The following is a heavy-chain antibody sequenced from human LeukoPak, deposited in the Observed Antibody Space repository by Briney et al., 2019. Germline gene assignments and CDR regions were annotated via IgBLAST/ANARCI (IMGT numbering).Heavy chain of an antibody. CDR3: AAAPILRGEGGEHYKYGMDV. V-gene: IGHV4-34*01. CDR1: GGSFSGHY. CDR2: INHSGST. J-gene: IGHJ6*02. D-gene: IGHD2-2*02. Sequence: PSETLSLTCAVYGGSFSGHYWSWIRQPPGKGLEWIGEINHSGSTNYNPSLESRVTISADTFKNHFSLIVTSLTAADTAVYYCAAAPILRGEGGEHYKYGMDVWGQGTTVIVSS.